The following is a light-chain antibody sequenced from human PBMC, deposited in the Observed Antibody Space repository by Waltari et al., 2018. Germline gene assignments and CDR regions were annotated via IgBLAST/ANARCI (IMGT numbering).Light chain of an antibody. CDR3: QQYSSFST. V-gene: IGKV1-5*01. Sequence: DIQMTQSPSMLSASVGDGVTITCRASQTIRGWLAWYQLKPGLAPKLLIYDASNLGGGVPSRFSGSGFGTNFTLTISSLQPDDFATYYCQQYSSFSTFGLGTKV. CDR1: QTIRGW. CDR2: DAS. J-gene: IGKJ1*01.